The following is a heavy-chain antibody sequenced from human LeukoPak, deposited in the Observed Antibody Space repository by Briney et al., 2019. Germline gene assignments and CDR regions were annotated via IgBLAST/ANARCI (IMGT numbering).Heavy chain of an antibody. V-gene: IGHV3-30*18. CDR1: GFTFRSYG. Sequence: GGSLRLSCAASGFTFRSYGMHWVRQAPGKGLEWVAVISYDGSNKYYADSVKGRFTISRDNTKNTLCLQMDSLRAEDTAVYYCAKSGTVTRWYFDYWGQGTLVTVSS. J-gene: IGHJ4*02. CDR3: AKSGTVTRWYFDY. D-gene: IGHD4-17*01. CDR2: ISYDGSNK.